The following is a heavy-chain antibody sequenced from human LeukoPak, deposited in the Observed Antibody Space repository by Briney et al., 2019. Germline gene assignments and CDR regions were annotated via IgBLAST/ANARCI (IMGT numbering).Heavy chain of an antibody. V-gene: IGHV1-2*02. Sequence: ASVKVSCKASGYTFTGYYMHWVRQAPGQELEWMGWINPNSGGTNYAQKFQGRVTMTRDTSISTAYMELSRLRSDDTAVYYCARGQATVKTAYWFDPWGQGTLVTVSS. CDR2: INPNSGGT. J-gene: IGHJ5*02. CDR1: GYTFTGYY. CDR3: ARGQATVKTAYWFDP. D-gene: IGHD4-11*01.